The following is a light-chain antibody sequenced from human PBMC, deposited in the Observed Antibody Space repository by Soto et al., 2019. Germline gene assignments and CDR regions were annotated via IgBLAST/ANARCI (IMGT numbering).Light chain of an antibody. CDR3: ATWDDSLNAYV. CDR1: SSNIGSNT. V-gene: IGLV1-44*01. J-gene: IGLJ1*01. CDR2: TNN. Sequence: QSVLTQPPSASGTPGQRVTISCSGGSSNIGSNTVNWYQHLPGTAPKLLIDTNNQRPSGVPDRFSGSKSGTSASLAISGLRSEDEADDYCATWDDSLNAYVFGTGTKLTVL.